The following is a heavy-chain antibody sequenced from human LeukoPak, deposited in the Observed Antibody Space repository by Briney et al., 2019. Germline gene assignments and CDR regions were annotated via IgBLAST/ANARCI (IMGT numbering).Heavy chain of an antibody. CDR1: GYSISSGYF. CDR3: ARRNQTGTPSADYYFDY. Sequence: PSETLSLTCTVSGYSISSGYFWGWIRQPPGKGLEWIGSIYYSGSTYYNPSLKSRVTISVDTSKNQFSLKLSSVTAADTAVYYCARRNQTGTPSADYYFDYWGQGTLVTVSS. V-gene: IGHV4-38-2*02. CDR2: IYYSGST. D-gene: IGHD1-1*01. J-gene: IGHJ4*02.